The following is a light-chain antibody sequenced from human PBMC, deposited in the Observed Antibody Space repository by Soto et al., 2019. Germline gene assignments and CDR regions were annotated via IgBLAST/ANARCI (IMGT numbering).Light chain of an antibody. CDR3: SSYGGYNNVV. Sequence: QSVLTQPPSASGSPGQSVTISCTGTSSDVGGYNYVSWFQQHPGKAPKLIIHEANQRPSGVPDRFSGSKSGNTASLTVSGLQDEDEGTYYCSSYGGYNNVVFGTGTKLTVL. CDR2: EAN. J-gene: IGLJ1*01. CDR1: SSDVGGYNY. V-gene: IGLV2-8*01.